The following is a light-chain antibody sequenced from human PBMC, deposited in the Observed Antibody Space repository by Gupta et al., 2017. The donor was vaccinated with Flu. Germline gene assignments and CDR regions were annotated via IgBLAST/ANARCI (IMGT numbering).Light chain of an antibody. V-gene: IGLV4-69*01. CDR2: LNSDGSH. CDR1: SGHSNYA. J-gene: IGLJ2*01. CDR3: QTWGTGIRV. Sequence: QLVVTQSPSASASLGASVELTCTLSSGHSNYAIAWHQQQPDKGPRYLMKLNSDGSHSKGDGIPDRFSGFSSGAERYLIISSLRSEDEATYYCQTWGTGIRVFGGGTKLTVL.